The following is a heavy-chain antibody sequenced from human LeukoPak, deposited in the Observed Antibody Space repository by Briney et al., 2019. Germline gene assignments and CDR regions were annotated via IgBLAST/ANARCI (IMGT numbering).Heavy chain of an antibody. CDR1: GFTFRNYV. D-gene: IGHD1-14*01. Sequence: GGSLRLSCAASGFTFRNYVTHCVRQAPGKGLERVALIWYYGSNKYYADSVKGRFTISRDNSKNTLYMKMNSLGVEDTAVYYCAREFVPFGAARNPGYWGQGTLVTVSS. CDR3: AREFVPFGAARNPGY. V-gene: IGHV3-33*01. CDR2: IWYYGSNK. J-gene: IGHJ4*02.